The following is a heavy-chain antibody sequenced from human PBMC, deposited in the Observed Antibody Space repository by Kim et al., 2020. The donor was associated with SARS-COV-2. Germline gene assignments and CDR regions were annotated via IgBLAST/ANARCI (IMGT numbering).Heavy chain of an antibody. V-gene: IGHV1-69*13. D-gene: IGHD3-10*01. CDR2: IIPIFGTA. J-gene: IGHJ1*01. CDR3: AANDFIMVRGVTIFPEYFQH. CDR1: GGTFSSYA. Sequence: SVKVSCKASGGTFSSYAISWVRQAPGQGLEWMGGIIPIFGTANYAQKFQGRVTITADESTSTAYMELSSLRSEDTAVYYCAANDFIMVRGVTIFPEYFQHWGQGTLVTVSS.